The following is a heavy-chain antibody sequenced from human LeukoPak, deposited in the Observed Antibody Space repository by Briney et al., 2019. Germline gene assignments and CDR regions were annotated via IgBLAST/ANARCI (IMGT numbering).Heavy chain of an antibody. V-gene: IGHV4-39*07. CDR3: ARYPDYYDSKFDY. CDR1: GGSISTSNYY. D-gene: IGHD3-22*01. CDR2: IYHSGST. Sequence: SETLSLTCTVSGGSISTSNYYWGWIRQPPGKGLEWIGSIYHSGSTYYNPSLKSRVTISVDTSKNQFSLKLSSVTAADTAVYYCARYPDYYDSKFDYWGQGTLVTVSS. J-gene: IGHJ4*02.